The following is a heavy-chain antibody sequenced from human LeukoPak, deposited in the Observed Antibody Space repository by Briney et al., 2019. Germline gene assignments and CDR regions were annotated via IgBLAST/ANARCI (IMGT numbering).Heavy chain of an antibody. Sequence: SETLSLTCTVSGGSINSYYWSWIRQPPGRGLEGIGYIYDSGSTNYNPSLKSRVTISVDTSKNQFSLKLTSVTAADTAVYYCASSYSSSWFRFDYWGQGTLVTVSS. J-gene: IGHJ4*02. CDR3: ASSYSSSWFRFDY. D-gene: IGHD6-13*01. CDR2: IYDSGST. CDR1: GGSINSYY. V-gene: IGHV4-59*01.